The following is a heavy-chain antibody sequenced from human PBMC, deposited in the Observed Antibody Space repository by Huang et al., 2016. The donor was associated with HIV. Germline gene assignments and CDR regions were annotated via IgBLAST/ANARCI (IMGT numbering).Heavy chain of an antibody. V-gene: IGHV3-48*01. Sequence: EVQLVESGGALVQPGGSLKLSCVVSGFDFSKYSMNWVRQAPGKGLEWVSYISGTSSNIYYADFVKGRLTISRDNAKNSLFLQMRSLRAEDTALYYCARTEMEYYYGSSGYYPDYWGQGTQVTVSS. CDR1: GFDFSKYS. CDR3: ARTEMEYYYGSSGYYPDY. CDR2: ISGTSSNI. J-gene: IGHJ4*02. D-gene: IGHD3-22*01.